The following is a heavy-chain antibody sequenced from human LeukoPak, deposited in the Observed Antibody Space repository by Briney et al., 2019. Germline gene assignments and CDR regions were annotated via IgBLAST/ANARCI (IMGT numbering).Heavy chain of an antibody. CDR1: GGSISNYY. V-gene: IGHV4-59*01. Sequence: SETLSLTCTVSGGSISNYYWRWIRQPPGKGLEWIGYIYYSGSTNYNPSLRSRVTISVDTSKNQFSLKLSSVTAADTAVYYCARSHGSGSYYNLNDYWGQGTLVTVSS. J-gene: IGHJ4*02. CDR2: IYYSGST. D-gene: IGHD3-10*01. CDR3: ARSHGSGSYYNLNDY.